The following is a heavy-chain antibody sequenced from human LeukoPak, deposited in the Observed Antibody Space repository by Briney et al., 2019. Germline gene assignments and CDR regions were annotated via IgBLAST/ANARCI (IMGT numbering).Heavy chain of an antibody. CDR3: ARAILLTGSEYYFDS. CDR2: IYSGGDT. V-gene: IGHV3-53*01. Sequence: TGGSLRLSCAASGFAVNDNYMGWVRQAPGKGLDWVSLIYSGGDTYYADAVKGRFTISRDNSKNTDYLQMNSLRPDDTATYYCARAILLTGSEYYFDSWGQGTVVTVSS. J-gene: IGHJ4*02. D-gene: IGHD3-9*01. CDR1: GFAVNDNY.